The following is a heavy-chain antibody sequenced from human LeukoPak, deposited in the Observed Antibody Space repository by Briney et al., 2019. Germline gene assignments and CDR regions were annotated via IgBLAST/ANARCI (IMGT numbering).Heavy chain of an antibody. J-gene: IGHJ5*02. CDR3: ARDLVDTAEGGWFDP. Sequence: ASVKVSCKASGYTFTSYGISWVRQAPGQGLEWMGWISAYNGNTNYAQKLQGRVTMTTDTSTSTAYMELRSLRSDDTAVYYCARDLVDTAEGGWFDPWGQGTLVTVSS. D-gene: IGHD5-18*01. CDR1: GYTFTSYG. CDR2: ISAYNGNT. V-gene: IGHV1-18*01.